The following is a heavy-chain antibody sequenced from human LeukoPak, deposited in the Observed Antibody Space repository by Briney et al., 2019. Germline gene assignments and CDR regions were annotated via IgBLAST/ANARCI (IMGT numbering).Heavy chain of an antibody. V-gene: IGHV4-4*07. Sequence: SETLSLTCTVSGGSISSYYWSWIRQPAGKGLEWIGRIYTSGSTDYNPSLKSRVTISVDTSKNQFSLKLSSVTAADTAVYYCARVYYDFWSGYFSSPIYYYMDVWGKGTTVTVSS. J-gene: IGHJ6*03. CDR1: GGSISSYY. D-gene: IGHD3-3*01. CDR2: IYTSGST. CDR3: ARVYYDFWSGYFSSPIYYYMDV.